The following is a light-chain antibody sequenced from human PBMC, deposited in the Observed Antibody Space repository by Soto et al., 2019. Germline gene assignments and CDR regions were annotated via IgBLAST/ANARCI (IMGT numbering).Light chain of an antibody. Sequence: EIVLTQSPGTLSLSPGERATLSCRASQSVSSSYLAWYQQKPGQAPRLLIYGASSRATGIPDRSSCSGSGTDFSLTISRLEPEDFGVYYCQQYGSSPLYTFGQGTKLEIK. V-gene: IGKV3-20*01. CDR1: QSVSSSY. CDR3: QQYGSSPLYT. J-gene: IGKJ2*01. CDR2: GAS.